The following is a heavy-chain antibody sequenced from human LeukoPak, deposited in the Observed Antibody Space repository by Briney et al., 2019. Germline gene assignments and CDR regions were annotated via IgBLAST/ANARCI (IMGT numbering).Heavy chain of an antibody. J-gene: IGHJ5*02. D-gene: IGHD5-12*01. V-gene: IGHV1-2*02. CDR1: GYTFTGYY. CDR2: INPNSGGT. Sequence: GASVQVSFKASGYTFTGYYMHWVRPAPGQGREWMGWINPNSGGTNYAQKFQGRVTMTRDTSISTAYMELSRLRSDDTAVYYCARGLPYGGYGGWFDPWGQGTLVTVSS. CDR3: ARGLPYGGYGGWFDP.